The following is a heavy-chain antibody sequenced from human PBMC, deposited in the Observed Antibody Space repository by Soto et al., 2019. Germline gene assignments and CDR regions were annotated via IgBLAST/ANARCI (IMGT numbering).Heavy chain of an antibody. D-gene: IGHD3-10*01. V-gene: IGHV3-66*01. J-gene: IGHJ4*02. CDR3: AREGSGTFYT. CDR1: GFTFSSYA. CDR2: IYSGGST. Sequence: SLRLSCAASGFTFSSYAMSWVRQAPGKGLEWVSVIYSGGSTFYADSVKGRFTISRDTSKNTIYLQMNSLRAEDTAVYYCAREGSGTFYTWGQGTLVTVSS.